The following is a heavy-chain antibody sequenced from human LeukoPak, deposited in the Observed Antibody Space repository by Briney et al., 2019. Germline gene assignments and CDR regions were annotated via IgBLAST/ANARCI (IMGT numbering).Heavy chain of an antibody. CDR2: IRSDGSNK. V-gene: IGHV3-30*02. CDR3: ARILDSAWGELGY. Sequence: GGSLRLSCAGSGFSFSSYGMHWVSQAPGKGLEWMAFIRSDGSNKYYADSVKGRITISRDNSKNTLYLQMNSLRAEDTAVYYCARILDSAWGELGYWGQGTLVTVSS. D-gene: IGHD1-26*01. CDR1: GFSFSSYG. J-gene: IGHJ4*02.